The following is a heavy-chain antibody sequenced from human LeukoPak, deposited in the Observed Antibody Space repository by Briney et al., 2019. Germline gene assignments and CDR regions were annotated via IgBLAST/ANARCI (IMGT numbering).Heavy chain of an antibody. V-gene: IGHV3-23*01. CDR2: ISGSGGST. Sequence: GGSLRLSCAASGFTFSPYAMSWVRQAPGKGLEWVSAISGSGGSTNYADSVKGRFTISRDNSKNTLYLQVNSLRADDTAVYYCAKGRGAFDIWGQGTMVTVSS. J-gene: IGHJ3*02. CDR1: GFTFSPYA. CDR3: AKGRGAFDI.